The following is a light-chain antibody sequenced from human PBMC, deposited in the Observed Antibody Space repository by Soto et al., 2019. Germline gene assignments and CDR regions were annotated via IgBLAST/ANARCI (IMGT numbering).Light chain of an antibody. Sequence: QSVLTQPASVSGSPGQSITISCTGTSSVVGGYNYVSWYQQRPGKAPKLMIYDVSNRPSGVSNRFSGSKSGNTASLTISGLQAEDEADYYCSSYTSSSTGVFGTGTKVTVL. CDR1: SSVVGGYNY. J-gene: IGLJ1*01. V-gene: IGLV2-14*01. CDR2: DVS. CDR3: SSYTSSSTGV.